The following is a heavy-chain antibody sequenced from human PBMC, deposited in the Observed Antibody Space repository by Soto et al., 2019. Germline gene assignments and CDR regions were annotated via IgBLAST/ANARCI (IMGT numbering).Heavy chain of an antibody. V-gene: IGHV3-23*01. Sequence: GGSLRLSCAASGFTFSSYAMSWVRQAPGKGLEWVSAISGSGGSTYYADSVKGRFTISRDNSKNTLYLQMNSLRAEDTAVYYCAKDFEWDPGAYDSSPLDYWGQGTMVTVYS. D-gene: IGHD3-22*01. CDR1: GFTFSSYA. CDR2: ISGSGGST. CDR3: AKDFEWDPGAYDSSPLDY. J-gene: IGHJ4*02.